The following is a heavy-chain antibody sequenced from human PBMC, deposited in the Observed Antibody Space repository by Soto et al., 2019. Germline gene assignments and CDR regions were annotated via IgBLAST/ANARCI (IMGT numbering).Heavy chain of an antibody. Sequence: QVQLVQSGAEVKKPGASVKVSCAFTSFDINWVRQAAGQGLEWMAWMNPNSGDTRYAQKLQGRVTMTRDTSKFTAYMELNNLRSEDTAVYYCARGRRSSDWQFSYYYMDVWDQGTTVTVSS. CDR3: ARGRRSSDWQFSYYYMDV. CDR2: MNPNSGDT. V-gene: IGHV1-8*01. D-gene: IGHD6-19*01. CDR1: FTSFD. J-gene: IGHJ6*02.